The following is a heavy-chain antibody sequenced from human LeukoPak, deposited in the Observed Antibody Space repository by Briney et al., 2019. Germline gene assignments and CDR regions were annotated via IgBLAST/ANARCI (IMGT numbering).Heavy chain of an antibody. CDR3: ARDPEVVINMNMAFDP. Sequence: ASVKVSCKASGYTFTSYYMHWVRQAPGQGLEWMGIINPSGGSTSYAQKFQGRVTMTRDTSTSTVYMELRSLRSDDTAVYYCARDPEVVINMNMAFDPWGQGTLVTVSS. CDR2: INPSGGST. V-gene: IGHV1-46*01. J-gene: IGHJ5*02. D-gene: IGHD2-21*01. CDR1: GYTFTSYY.